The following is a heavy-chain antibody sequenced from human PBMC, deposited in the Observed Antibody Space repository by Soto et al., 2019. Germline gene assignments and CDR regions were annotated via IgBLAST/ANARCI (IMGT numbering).Heavy chain of an antibody. CDR3: ARVGGIAAAGDY. D-gene: IGHD6-13*01. J-gene: IGHJ4*02. V-gene: IGHV3-48*03. CDR1: GFTFSSYE. CDR2: ISSSGSTI. Sequence: GGSPRLSCAASGFTFSSYEMNWVRQAPGKGLEWVSYISSSGSTIYYADSVKGRFTISRDNAKNSLYLQMNSLRAEDTAVYYCARVGGIAAAGDYWGQGTLVTVSS.